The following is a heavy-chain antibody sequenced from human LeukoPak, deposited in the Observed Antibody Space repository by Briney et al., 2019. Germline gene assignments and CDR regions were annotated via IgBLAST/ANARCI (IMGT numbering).Heavy chain of an antibody. V-gene: IGHV4-34*01. D-gene: IGHD3-10*01. Sequence: SETLSLTCTVSGGSISSYYWSWIRQPPGKGLEWIGEINHSGSTNYNPSLKSRVTISVDTSKNQFSLKLSSVTAADTAVYYCARHHDSGSYRDWFDPWGQGTLVTVSS. CDR3: ARHHDSGSYRDWFDP. J-gene: IGHJ5*02. CDR2: INHSGST. CDR1: GGSISSYY.